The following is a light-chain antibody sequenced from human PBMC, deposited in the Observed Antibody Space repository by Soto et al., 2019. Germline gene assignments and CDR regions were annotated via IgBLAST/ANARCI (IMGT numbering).Light chain of an antibody. CDR1: QAISIY. Sequence: DIQLTQSPPSLSASVGDRVTITCRASQAISIYVAWYQQKPGKIPKLLIFSASTVPSGVPSRFSGSGSGTDFTLTISNLQPEDVATYYCQKYNSAPLTFGPGTKVDLK. CDR2: SAS. J-gene: IGKJ3*01. V-gene: IGKV1-27*01. CDR3: QKYNSAPLT.